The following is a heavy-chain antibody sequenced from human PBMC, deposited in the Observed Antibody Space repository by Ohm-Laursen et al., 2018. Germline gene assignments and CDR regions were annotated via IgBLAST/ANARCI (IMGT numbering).Heavy chain of an antibody. CDR3: ARTINSYSYGYEPAFDI. CDR2: IIPILGIA. D-gene: IGHD5-18*01. J-gene: IGHJ3*02. V-gene: IGHV1-69*04. Sequence: ASSVKVSCNSSGGTFSSYAISWVRQAPGQGLEWMGRIIPILGIANYAQKFQGRVTITADKSTSTAYMELSSLRSEDTAVYYCARTINSYSYGYEPAFDIWGQGTMVTVSS. CDR1: GGTFSSYA.